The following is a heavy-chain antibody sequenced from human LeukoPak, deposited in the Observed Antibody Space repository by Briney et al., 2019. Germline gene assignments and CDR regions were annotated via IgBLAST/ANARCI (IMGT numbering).Heavy chain of an antibody. CDR1: GYTFCSYE. Sequence: GGSLRLSCAASGYTFCSYETNWGRGAPGKGLGWVSYIGSSVSATYYADSVKGRFTISRDNATNSLYLQMHSLRAEDAAVYYWARGPVSGRGPYYFDYWGQGTLVTVSS. CDR3: ARGPVSGRGPYYFDY. CDR2: IGSSVSAT. J-gene: IGHJ4*02. D-gene: IGHD6-19*01. V-gene: IGHV3-48*03.